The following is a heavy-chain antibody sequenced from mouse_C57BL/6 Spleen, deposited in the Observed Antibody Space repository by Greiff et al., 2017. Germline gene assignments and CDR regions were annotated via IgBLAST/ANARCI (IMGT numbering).Heavy chain of an antibody. Sequence: EVQLVASGGGLVKPGGSLKLSCAASGFTFSSYTMSWVRQTPEKRLEWVATISGGGGNTYYPDSVKGRFTISRDNAKNTLYLQMSSLRSEDTALYYCASGPYAMDYWGQGTSVTVSS. CDR1: GFTFSSYT. CDR3: ASGPYAMDY. CDR2: ISGGGGNT. V-gene: IGHV5-9*01. J-gene: IGHJ4*01.